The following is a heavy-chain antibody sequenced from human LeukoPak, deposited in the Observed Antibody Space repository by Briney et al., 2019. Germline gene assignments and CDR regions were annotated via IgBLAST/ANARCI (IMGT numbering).Heavy chain of an antibody. J-gene: IGHJ6*02. CDR2: ISWNGGST. V-gene: IGHV3-9*01. CDR3: AKHMRATNTYYIYGLDV. CDR1: GFSFEDYG. D-gene: IGHD1-26*01. Sequence: GGSLRLSCAATGFSFEDYGMHWVRQPPGKGLEWVSGISWNGGSTDYADSVKGRFTISRDNAKNSLYLQLSSLRPEDTALYYCAKHMRATNTYYIYGLDVWGQGTTVNVSS.